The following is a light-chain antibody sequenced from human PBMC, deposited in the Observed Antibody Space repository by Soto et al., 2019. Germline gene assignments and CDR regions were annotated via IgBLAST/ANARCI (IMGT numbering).Light chain of an antibody. V-gene: IGLV2-14*01. J-gene: IGLJ1*01. CDR1: DISGYNY. CDR2: EVS. CDR3: STSHV. Sequence: QSALTQPASVSGSPGQSITISCTGSDISGYNYVSWYQQYPGKAPKLMIYEVSNRPSGVSHRFSGSKSGNTASLAISGLQAENEADYYCSTSHVFVTGTKVTVL.